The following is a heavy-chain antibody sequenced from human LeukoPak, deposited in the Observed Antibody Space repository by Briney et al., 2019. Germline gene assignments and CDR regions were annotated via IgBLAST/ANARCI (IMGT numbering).Heavy chain of an antibody. Sequence: SETLSLTCTVSGGSISSYYWSWIRQPPGKGLEWIGYIYYSGSTNYNPSLKSRVTISVDTSKNQFSLKLSSVTAADTAVYYCARVRSYGDYFDYWGQGTLVTVSS. J-gene: IGHJ4*02. V-gene: IGHV4-59*01. CDR1: GGSISSYY. D-gene: IGHD4-17*01. CDR2: IYYSGST. CDR3: ARVRSYGDYFDY.